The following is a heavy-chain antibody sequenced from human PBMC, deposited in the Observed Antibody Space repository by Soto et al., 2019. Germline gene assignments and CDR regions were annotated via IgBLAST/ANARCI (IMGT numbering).Heavy chain of an antibody. J-gene: IGHJ6*02. CDR1: GGSISSSSNY. CDR2: IYYSGST. D-gene: IGHD1-26*01. Sequence: SETLSLTCTVSGGSISSSSNYWGWIRQPPGKGLEWIGSIYYSGSTYYNPSLKSRVTISVDTSKNQFSLKLSSVTAADTAVYYCARAFSVGATWYYYYYYGMDVWGQGTTVTVSS. V-gene: IGHV4-39*01. CDR3: ARAFSVGATWYYYYYYGMDV.